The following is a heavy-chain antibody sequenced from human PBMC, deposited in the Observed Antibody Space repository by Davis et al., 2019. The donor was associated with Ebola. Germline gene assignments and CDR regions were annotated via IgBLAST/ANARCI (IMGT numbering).Heavy chain of an antibody. CDR1: GDSVSSNSAA. Sequence: SCAISGDSVSSNSAAWNWIRQSPSRGLEWLGRTYYRSKWYNDYAVSVKSRITINPDTSKNQFSLQLNSVTPEDTAVYYCARDIVATRVLPIYYYYGMDVWGQGTTVTVSS. V-gene: IGHV6-1*01. J-gene: IGHJ6*02. D-gene: IGHD5-12*01. CDR3: ARDIVATRVLPIYYYYGMDV. CDR2: TYYRSKWYN.